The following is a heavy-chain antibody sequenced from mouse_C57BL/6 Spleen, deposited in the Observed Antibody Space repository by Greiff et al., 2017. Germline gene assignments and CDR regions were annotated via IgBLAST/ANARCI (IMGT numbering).Heavy chain of an antibody. J-gene: IGHJ1*03. CDR2: IHPNSGST. CDR1: GYTFTSYW. D-gene: IGHD2-5*01. CDR3: ARSYYSNYLSYWYFDV. Sequence: VQLQQPGAELVKPGASVKLSCKASGYTFTSYWMHWVKQRPGQGLEWIGMIHPNSGSTNYNEKFKSKATLTVDKSSSTAYMQLSSLTSEDSAVYYCARSYYSNYLSYWYFDVWGTGITVTVSS. V-gene: IGHV1-64*01.